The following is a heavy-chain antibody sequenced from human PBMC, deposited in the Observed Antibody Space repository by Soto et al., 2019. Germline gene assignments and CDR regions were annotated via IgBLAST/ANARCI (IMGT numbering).Heavy chain of an antibody. Sequence: QVTWKESGPVLVKPTETLTLTCTVSGFSLSNARMGVSWIRQPPGKALEWRAHIFSNDEKSYSTSLKSRLTIYKDTSKSQVVLTMTNMDPVDTATYYCARSGTYYDFWSGSYYYYGMDVWGQGTTVTVSS. CDR3: ARSGTYYDFWSGSYYYYGMDV. CDR1: GFSLSNARMG. J-gene: IGHJ6*02. V-gene: IGHV2-26*01. CDR2: IFSNDEK. D-gene: IGHD3-3*01.